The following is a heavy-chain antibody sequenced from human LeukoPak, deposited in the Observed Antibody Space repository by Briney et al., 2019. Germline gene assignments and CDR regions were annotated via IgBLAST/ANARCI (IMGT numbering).Heavy chain of an antibody. CDR3: ARISSDSISYYDH. J-gene: IGHJ4*02. D-gene: IGHD3-22*01. Sequence: GGSLRLSCAASGFTFSSSAMSWVRQAPGKGLEWVPTISGSGVSTYYADSVKGRFTISRDNAKNTLFLQMNSLRAEDTAVYYCARISSDSISYYDHWGQGTLVTVSS. CDR2: ISGSGVST. V-gene: IGHV3-23*01. CDR1: GFTFSSSA.